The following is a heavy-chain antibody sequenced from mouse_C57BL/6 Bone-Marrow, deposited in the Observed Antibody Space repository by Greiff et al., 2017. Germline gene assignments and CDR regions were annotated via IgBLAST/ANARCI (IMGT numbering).Heavy chain of an antibody. D-gene: IGHD3-2*02. CDR3: ERQDSSGYVGYAMDY. J-gene: IGHJ4*01. CDR1: GYAFSSYW. Sequence: VQLQESGAELVKPGASVKISCKASGYAFSSYWMNWVKQRPGKGLEWIGRIYPGDGDTNYNGKFKGKATLTADKSSRTAYMQLSSLTSEDSAVYFCERQDSSGYVGYAMDYWGQGTSVTVS. V-gene: IGHV1-80*01. CDR2: IYPGDGDT.